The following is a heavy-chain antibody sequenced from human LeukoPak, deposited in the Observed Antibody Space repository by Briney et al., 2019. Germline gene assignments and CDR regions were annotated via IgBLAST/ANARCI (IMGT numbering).Heavy chain of an antibody. J-gene: IGHJ4*02. Sequence: GGSLRLSCAASGFTFSSYEMNWVRQAPGKGLEWVSYISSSGSTIYYADSVKGRFTISRDNAKNSLYLQMNSLRAEDTAVYYCARGGMTTVTFRQGYWGQGTLVTVSS. D-gene: IGHD4-17*01. CDR2: ISSSGSTI. V-gene: IGHV3-48*03. CDR3: ARGGMTTVTFRQGY. CDR1: GFTFSSYE.